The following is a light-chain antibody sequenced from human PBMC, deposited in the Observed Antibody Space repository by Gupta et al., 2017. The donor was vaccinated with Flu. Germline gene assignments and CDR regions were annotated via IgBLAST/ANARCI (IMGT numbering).Light chain of an antibody. J-gene: IGLJ1*01. CDR1: ELDDKY. Sequence: SYELTQSDSLSVSPQQAATIKCSGDELDDKYISWFQQRAGQSPKLIIYQDDKRPSGVPERFSGSKSGNTATLTISGPQDIDEATYYCQAWHKSVWVFGSGTQVSVL. V-gene: IGLV3-1*01. CDR2: QDD. CDR3: QAWHKSVWV.